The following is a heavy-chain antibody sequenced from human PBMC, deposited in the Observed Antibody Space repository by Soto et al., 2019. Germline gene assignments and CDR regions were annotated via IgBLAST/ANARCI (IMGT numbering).Heavy chain of an antibody. J-gene: IGHJ4*02. D-gene: IGHD3-16*01. CDR2: VYWDDDK. V-gene: IGHV2-5*02. CDR3: AHCRGGVASF. Sequence: QITLNESGPALVKPTQTLTLTCTFSGFSLNTRDVGVGWIRQPPGKALEWLGVVYWDDDKTYSPSLKSRLTITKDTPKNQVALRMTKMDPVETATYYCAHCRGGVASFWGQGTLVTVSS. CDR1: GFSLNTRDVG.